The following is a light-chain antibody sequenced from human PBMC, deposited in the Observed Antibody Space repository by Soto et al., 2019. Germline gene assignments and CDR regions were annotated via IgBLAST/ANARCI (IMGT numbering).Light chain of an antibody. J-gene: IGKJ4*01. CDR2: AAS. CDR3: QKYNSAPLT. V-gene: IGKV1-27*01. CDR1: LPISNY. Sequence: DIQMTQPAASLSACAAARVTITCRASLPISNYLVWYQHKPGKIPNLLIYAASTLQAGVPARFSGSGSGTDFTLTISSLQPEDVAAYYCQKYNSAPLTVGGGTKVDIK.